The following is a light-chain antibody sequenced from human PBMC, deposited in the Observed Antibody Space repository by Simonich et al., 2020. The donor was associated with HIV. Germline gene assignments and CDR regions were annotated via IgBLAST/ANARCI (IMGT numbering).Light chain of an antibody. J-gene: IGKJ3*01. Sequence: DIQMTQSPSSLSASVGDRVTITCRASQSISSYLTLYQQKPGKAPKLLIYAASSLQSGVPSRFSGSGSGTDFTLTISSLQPEDFATYYCLQHNTYPFTFGPGTKVDIK. CDR3: LQHNTYPFT. CDR1: QSISSY. CDR2: AAS. V-gene: IGKV1-17*01.